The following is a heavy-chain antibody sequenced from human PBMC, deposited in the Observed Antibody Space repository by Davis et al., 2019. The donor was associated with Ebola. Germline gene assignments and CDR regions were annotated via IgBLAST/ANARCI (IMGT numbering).Heavy chain of an antibody. V-gene: IGHV1-18*01. CDR2: ISAYNGNT. J-gene: IGHJ4*02. CDR3: ARDLGGGSYYVA. CDR1: GYTFTSYG. Sequence: ASVTVSCKASGYTFTSYGISWARQAPGQGLEWMGWISAYNGNTNNAQKLQGRVTMTTDTSTSTAYMELRSLRSDDTAVYYCARDLGGGSYYVAWGQGTLVTVSS. D-gene: IGHD1-26*01.